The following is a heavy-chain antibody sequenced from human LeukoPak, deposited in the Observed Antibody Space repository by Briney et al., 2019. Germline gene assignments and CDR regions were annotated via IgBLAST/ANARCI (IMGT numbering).Heavy chain of an antibody. CDR2: IYSGGST. J-gene: IGHJ2*01. Sequence: GGSLRLSCAASGFSVSSNYMSWVRQAPGKGLEWVSVIYSGGSTYYAGSVKGRFTTSRDNSKNTLYFQMNSLRAEDTAVYYCARVGGNRLWYFDLWGRGTLVTVSS. V-gene: IGHV3-53*01. CDR3: ARVGGNRLWYFDL. CDR1: GFSVSSNY. D-gene: IGHD4-23*01.